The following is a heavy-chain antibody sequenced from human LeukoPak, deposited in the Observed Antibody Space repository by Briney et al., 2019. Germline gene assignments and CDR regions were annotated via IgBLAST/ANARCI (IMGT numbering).Heavy chain of an antibody. Sequence: GGSLRLSCAASGFTVSSKYMSWVRQAPGKGLEGVSVIYSGGSTYYADSVKGGFTISRDNSKNTVDLQMNSLRVEDTAVYYCTMRGNTWYDCWGQGTLVTVSS. V-gene: IGHV3-53*01. J-gene: IGHJ4*02. CDR2: IYSGGST. CDR1: GFTVSSKY. CDR3: TMRGNTWYDC. D-gene: IGHD6-13*01.